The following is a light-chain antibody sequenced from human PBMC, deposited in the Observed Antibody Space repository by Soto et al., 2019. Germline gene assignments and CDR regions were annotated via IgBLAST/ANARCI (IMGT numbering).Light chain of an antibody. V-gene: IGLV2-8*01. Sequence: QSARTQPPSASGSPGQSVTSSCTGTSSDVGAYDYVSWYQQHPGKAPKLMIYEINKRPSGVPDRFSGSKSGNTASLTVSGLQAEDEADYYCSSFAGSNNFPYVFGTGTKVTVL. CDR3: SSFAGSNNFPYV. CDR2: EIN. J-gene: IGLJ1*01. CDR1: SSDVGAYDY.